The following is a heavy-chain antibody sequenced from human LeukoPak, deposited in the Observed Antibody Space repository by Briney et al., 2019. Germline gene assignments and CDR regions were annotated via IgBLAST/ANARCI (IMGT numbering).Heavy chain of an antibody. J-gene: IGHJ4*02. Sequence: GGSLRLSCAASGFTFSSCAMSWVGQAPGKGLEWVAVISYDGSNKYYADSVKGRFTISRDNSKNTLYLQMNSLRAEDTAVYYCARDVGVTVADIDYWGQGTLVTVSS. V-gene: IGHV3-30-3*01. CDR2: ISYDGSNK. CDR1: GFTFSSCA. D-gene: IGHD6-19*01. CDR3: ARDVGVTVADIDY.